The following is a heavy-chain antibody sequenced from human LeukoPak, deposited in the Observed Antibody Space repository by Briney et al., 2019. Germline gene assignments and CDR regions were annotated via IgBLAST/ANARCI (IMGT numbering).Heavy chain of an antibody. D-gene: IGHD3-22*01. CDR1: GFTFSSYW. J-gene: IGHJ4*02. Sequence: GGSLRLSCAASGFTFSSYWMHWVRQAPGKGLVWVSRINSDGSSTSYVDSVKGRFTISRDNAENTLYLQMNSLRAEDTAVYYCARDGGYYDSSGYYFFFDYWGQGTLVTVSS. CDR2: INSDGSST. CDR3: ARDGGYYDSSGYYFFFDY. V-gene: IGHV3-74*01.